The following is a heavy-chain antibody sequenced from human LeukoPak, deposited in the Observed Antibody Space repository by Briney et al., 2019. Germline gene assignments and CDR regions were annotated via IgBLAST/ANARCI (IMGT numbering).Heavy chain of an antibody. Sequence: GGSLRLSCAASGFTFSSHAMHWVRQAPGKGLEWVAFISYDGSIKYYADSVKGRFTISRDNSKNTLYLQMSSLRTEDTAVYYCARDKDFGFDYWGQGTLVTVSS. CDR2: ISYDGSIK. V-gene: IGHV3-30-3*01. J-gene: IGHJ4*02. CDR3: ARDKDFGFDY. CDR1: GFTFSSHA. D-gene: IGHD3-10*01.